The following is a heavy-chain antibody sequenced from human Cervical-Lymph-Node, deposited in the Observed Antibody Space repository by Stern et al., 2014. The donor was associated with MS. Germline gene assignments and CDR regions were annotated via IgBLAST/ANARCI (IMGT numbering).Heavy chain of an antibody. CDR1: GGSISRGGYY. J-gene: IGHJ4*02. CDR3: ARVSYDFWSGYYPFDY. Sequence: QLQLQESGPGLVKPSQTLSLTCTVSGGSISRGGYYWSWIRQHPGKGLEWIGYIYYSGSTYYNPSLKIRVTISVDTSKNQFSLKLSSVTAADTAVYYCARVSYDFWSGYYPFDYWGQGTLVTVSS. CDR2: IYYSGST. D-gene: IGHD3-3*01. V-gene: IGHV4-31*03.